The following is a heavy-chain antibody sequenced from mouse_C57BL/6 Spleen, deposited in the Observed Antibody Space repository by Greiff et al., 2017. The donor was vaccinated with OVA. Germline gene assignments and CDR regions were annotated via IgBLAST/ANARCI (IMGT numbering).Heavy chain of an antibody. CDR3: ARGGSPGLFDY. V-gene: IGHV3-1*01. J-gene: IGHJ2*01. Sequence: DVHLVESGPGMVKPSQSLSLTCTVTGYSITSGYDWHWIRHFPGNKLEWMGYISYSGSTNYNPSLKSRISITHDTSKNHFFLKLNSVTTEDTATYYCARGGSPGLFDYWGQGTTLTVSS. CDR1: GYSITSGYD. CDR2: ISYSGST.